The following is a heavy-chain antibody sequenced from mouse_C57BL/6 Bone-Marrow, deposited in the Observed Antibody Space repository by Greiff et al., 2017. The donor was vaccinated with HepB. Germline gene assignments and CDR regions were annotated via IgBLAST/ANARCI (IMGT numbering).Heavy chain of an antibody. CDR1: GFNIKDDY. D-gene: IGHD1-1*01. Sequence: EVHLVESGAELVRPGASVKLSCTASGFNIKDDYMHWVKQRPEQGLEWIGWIDPENGDTEYASKFQGKATITADTSSNTAYLQLSSLTSEDTAVYYCTTTTVVATFNYAMDYWGQGTSVTVSS. V-gene: IGHV14-4*01. CDR3: TTTTVVATFNYAMDY. CDR2: IDPENGDT. J-gene: IGHJ4*01.